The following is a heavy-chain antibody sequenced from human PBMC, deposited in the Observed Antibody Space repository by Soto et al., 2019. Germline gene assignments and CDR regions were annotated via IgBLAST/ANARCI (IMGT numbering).Heavy chain of an antibody. CDR2: ISGSGGST. CDR3: AKGRDTAMNNPYYYYGMDV. Sequence: EVQLLESGGGLLQPAGSLRLSCAASGFTFSSYAMSWVRQAPGKGLEWVSAISGSGGSTYYADSVKGRFTISRHNSKNTLYLQMNSLRAEDTAVYDCAKGRDTAMNNPYYYYGMDVWGRGTTVTVSS. J-gene: IGHJ6*04. V-gene: IGHV3-23*01. D-gene: IGHD5-18*01. CDR1: GFTFSSYA.